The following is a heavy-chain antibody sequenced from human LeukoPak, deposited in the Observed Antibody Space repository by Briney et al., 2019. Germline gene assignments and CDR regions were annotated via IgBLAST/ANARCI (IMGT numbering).Heavy chain of an antibody. CDR1: GFTVSSHY. V-gene: IGHV3-53*01. J-gene: IGHJ4*02. Sequence: GGSLRLSCAASGFTVSSHYMSWVRQAPGKGLEWVSVIYISGSTYYADSVKGRFTISRDNSKNTLYLQLNSLRAEDTAVYYCAKDLAGYFDYWGQGTLVTVSS. CDR3: AKDLAGYFDY. CDR2: IYISGST.